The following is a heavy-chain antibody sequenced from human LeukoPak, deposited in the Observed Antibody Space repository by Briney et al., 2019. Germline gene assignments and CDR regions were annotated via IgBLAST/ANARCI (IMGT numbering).Heavy chain of an antibody. CDR2: INHSGST. J-gene: IGHJ5*02. V-gene: IGHV4-34*01. D-gene: IGHD6-13*01. Sequence: SETLSLTCAVYGGSFSGYYWSWIRQPPGKGLEWIGEINHSGSTNYNPPLKSRVTISVDTSKNQFSLKLSSVTAADTAVYYCASGRGIAAAGKVSGWFDPWGQGTLVTVSS. CDR1: GGSFSGYY. CDR3: ASGRGIAAAGKVSGWFDP.